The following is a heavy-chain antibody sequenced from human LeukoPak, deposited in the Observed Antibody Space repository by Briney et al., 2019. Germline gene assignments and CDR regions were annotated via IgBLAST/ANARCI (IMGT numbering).Heavy chain of an antibody. CDR2: INWNGGST. CDR3: ARVGYSSSWSYYFDY. CDR1: GFTFDDYG. D-gene: IGHD6-13*01. Sequence: GGSLRLSCAASGFTFDDYGMSWVRQAPGKGLEWVSGINWNGGSTGYGDSVKGRFTISRDNAKNSLYLQMNSLRAEDTALYYCARVGYSSSWSYYFDYWGQGTLVTVSS. V-gene: IGHV3-20*04. J-gene: IGHJ4*02.